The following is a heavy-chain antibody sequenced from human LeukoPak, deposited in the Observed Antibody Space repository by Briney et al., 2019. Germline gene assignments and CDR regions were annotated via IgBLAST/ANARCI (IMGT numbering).Heavy chain of an antibody. CDR1: GGSISSSSYY. CDR3: ARGRGSCYNGWFDP. D-gene: IGHD1-26*01. J-gene: IGHJ5*02. Sequence: PSETLSLTCTVSGGSISSSSYYWGWIRQPPGKGLEWIGSIYYSGSTYYNPSLKSRVTISVDTSKNQFSLKLSSVTAADTAVYYCARGRGSCYNGWFDPWGQGTLVTVSS. V-gene: IGHV4-39*01. CDR2: IYYSGST.